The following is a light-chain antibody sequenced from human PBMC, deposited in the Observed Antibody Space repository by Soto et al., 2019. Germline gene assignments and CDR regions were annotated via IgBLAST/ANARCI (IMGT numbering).Light chain of an antibody. V-gene: IGLV2-11*01. CDR1: SSDVGGYNY. Sequence: QSVLTQPRSVSGSPGQSVTISCTGTSSDVGGYNYVSWYEHHPVKAPKLMIYDVTKQPSGVPDRVSGSKSGNTASLTISWLQAEDEADYYCCSSAGSYTWVFGTGTKLTVL. J-gene: IGLJ1*01. CDR2: DVT. CDR3: CSSAGSYTWV.